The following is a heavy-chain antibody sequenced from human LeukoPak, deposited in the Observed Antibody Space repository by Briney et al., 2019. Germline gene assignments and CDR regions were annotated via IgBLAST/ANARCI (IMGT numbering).Heavy chain of an antibody. CDR2: SPYNGNT. CDR1: GYTFTSYG. CDR3: ARDNSIHERGWWFDP. V-gene: IGHV1-18*01. Sequence: ASVKVSCKASGYTFTSYGISWVRQAPGQGLEWMGWSPYNGNTNYAQKLQGRVTMTTDTSTSTAYMELSSLKSDDTAVYYCARDNSIHERGWWFDPWGQGTLVTVSS. J-gene: IGHJ5*02. D-gene: IGHD4-23*01.